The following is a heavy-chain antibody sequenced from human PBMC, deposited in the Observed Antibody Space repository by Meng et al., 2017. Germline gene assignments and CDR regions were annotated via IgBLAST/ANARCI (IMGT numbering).Heavy chain of an antibody. D-gene: IGHD3-22*01. CDR1: GYTFTSYG. CDR2: ISAYNGNT. V-gene: IGHV7-4-1*02. CDR3: ARRYYYDSSGYYFYVFGY. Sequence: QGPRVDAEAELKNAGAAVRGSRKASGYTFTSYGISWVRQAPGQGLEWMGWISAYNGNTTYAQGFTGRFVFSLDTSVSTAYLQISSLKAEDTAVYYCARRYYYDSSGYYFYVFGYWGQGTLVTVSS. J-gene: IGHJ4*02.